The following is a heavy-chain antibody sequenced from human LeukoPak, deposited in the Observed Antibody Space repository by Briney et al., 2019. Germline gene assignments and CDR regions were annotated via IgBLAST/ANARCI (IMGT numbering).Heavy chain of an antibody. CDR3: ARSPTGNWYDP. CDR1: GGSISSYY. D-gene: IGHD4-11*01. V-gene: IGHV4-59*01. J-gene: IGHJ5*02. Sequence: WETLSLTCTVSGGSISSYYWSWIRQPPGKGLEWIGYIYYSGSTNYNPSLKSRVTISVDTSKNQFSLKLSPRTAADTAVYYCARSPTGNWYDPCGQGTLVTVSS. CDR2: IYYSGST.